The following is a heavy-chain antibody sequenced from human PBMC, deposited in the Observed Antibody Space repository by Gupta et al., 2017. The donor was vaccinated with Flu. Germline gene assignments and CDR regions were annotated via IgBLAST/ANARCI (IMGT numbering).Heavy chain of an antibody. CDR1: GFTFGSYG. Sequence: QVQLVESGGGVVQPGRSLRLSCAASGFTFGSYGMHWVRQATGKGLEWVAVVSYDGSEQYYAHSVKGRFTISRDSSNNTVYLQMNSLRTEDTAVYYGAKESGGNSEIDYWGQGTPVAVSS. J-gene: IGHJ4*02. CDR2: VSYDGSEQ. V-gene: IGHV3-30*18. D-gene: IGHD2-21*02. CDR3: AKESGGNSEIDY.